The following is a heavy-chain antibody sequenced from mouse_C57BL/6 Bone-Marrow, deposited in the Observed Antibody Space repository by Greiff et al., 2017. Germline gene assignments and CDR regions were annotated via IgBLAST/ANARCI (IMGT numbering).Heavy chain of an antibody. CDR1: GFNIKDDY. CDR3: TSSYYGRSYFDY. Sequence: VQLQQSGAELVRPGASVKLSCTASGFNIKDDYMHWVKQRPEQGLEWIGWIDPENGDTEYASKFQGKATITADTSSNTAYLQLSSLTSEDTAVYYCTSSYYGRSYFDYWGQGTTLTVSS. CDR2: IDPENGDT. V-gene: IGHV14-4*01. J-gene: IGHJ2*01. D-gene: IGHD1-1*01.